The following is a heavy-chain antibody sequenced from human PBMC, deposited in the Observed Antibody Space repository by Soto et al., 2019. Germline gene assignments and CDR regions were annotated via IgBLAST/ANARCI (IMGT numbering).Heavy chain of an antibody. CDR2: ISGSGDST. Sequence: EVQLLDSGGGLVQPGGSLRLSCAASGFTFSSYAMNWVRQAPGKGLEWVSVISGSGDSTYYADSVKGRFTISRDNSKNTLYLHMNSLRTEDTAVYYCVRRGPGTYCDYWGQGTLVTVSS. CDR1: GFTFSSYA. J-gene: IGHJ4*02. D-gene: IGHD6-13*01. V-gene: IGHV3-23*01. CDR3: VRRGPGTYCDY.